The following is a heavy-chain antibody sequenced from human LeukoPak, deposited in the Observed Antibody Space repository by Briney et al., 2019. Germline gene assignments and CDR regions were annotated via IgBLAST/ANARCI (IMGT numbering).Heavy chain of an antibody. J-gene: IGHJ6*04. Sequence: GGSPRLPCAASGFTFSSYAMHWVRQAPGKGLEWVAVMSYDGSNKYYADSVKGRFTISRDNSKNTLYLQMNSLRAEDTAVYYCARDGGETYSDYYGMDVWGKGTTVTVSS. CDR2: MSYDGSNK. CDR3: ARDGGETYSDYYGMDV. V-gene: IGHV3-30*04. CDR1: GFTFSSYA. D-gene: IGHD2-21*01.